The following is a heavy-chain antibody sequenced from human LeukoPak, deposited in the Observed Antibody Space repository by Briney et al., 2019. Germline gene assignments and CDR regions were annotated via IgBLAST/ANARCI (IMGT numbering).Heavy chain of an antibody. Sequence: GGSLRLSCAASGFTFSSYAMHWVRQAPGKGLEWVAVISYDGSNKYYADSVKGRFTISRDNAKNSLYLQMNSLRAEDTAVYYCARDRGDRRPVAFDIWGQGTMVTVSS. J-gene: IGHJ3*02. CDR2: ISYDGSNK. V-gene: IGHV3-30-3*01. CDR3: ARDRGDRRPVAFDI. CDR1: GFTFSSYA. D-gene: IGHD2-21*01.